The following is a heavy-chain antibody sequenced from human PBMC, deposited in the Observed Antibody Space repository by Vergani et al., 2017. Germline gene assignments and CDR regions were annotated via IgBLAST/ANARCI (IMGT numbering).Heavy chain of an antibody. CDR2: ILPIFGTA. CDR1: GGTFSSYA. Sequence: QVQLVQSGAEVKKPGSSVKVSCKASGGTFSSYAISWVRQAPGQGLEWMGGILPIFGTANYAQKFQGRVTITADESTSTAYMELSSLRSEDTAVYYFARDNREGIAARDYYYYYMDVWGKGTTVTVSS. D-gene: IGHD6-6*01. V-gene: IGHV1-69*01. CDR3: ARDNREGIAARDYYYYYMDV. J-gene: IGHJ6*03.